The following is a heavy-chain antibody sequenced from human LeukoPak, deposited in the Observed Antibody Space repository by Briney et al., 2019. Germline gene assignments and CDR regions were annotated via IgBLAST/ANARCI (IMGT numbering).Heavy chain of an antibody. D-gene: IGHD3-22*01. CDR1: GFTLSDYS. J-gene: IGHJ3*02. Sequence: GGSLRLSCAGAGFTLSDYSMIWVRQAPGKGLEWVSSISSTSSYIYYADSMKGRFTVSRDNAKNSLYLQMNSLRAEDTALYYCAKDQADYYDSSGPKGAFDIWGQGTMDTVSS. V-gene: IGHV3-21*04. CDR3: AKDQADYYDSSGPKGAFDI. CDR2: ISSTSSYI.